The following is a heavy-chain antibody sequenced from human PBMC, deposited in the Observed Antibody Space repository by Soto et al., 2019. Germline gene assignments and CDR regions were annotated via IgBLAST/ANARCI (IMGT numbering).Heavy chain of an antibody. J-gene: IGHJ4*02. CDR1: GFTVSNNY. Sequence: EVQLVRSGGGWFRPGGSLRPSCAASGFTVSNNYMRGVRQAPGKGLEWVSLIYSGGATYYADSVKGRFTISRDNSKNTLYLQMNSLRAEDTAVYYCARDGTYNWVGGQGILVTVSS. V-gene: IGHV3-66*01. CDR3: ARDGTYNWV. CDR2: IYSGGAT. D-gene: IGHD1-1*01.